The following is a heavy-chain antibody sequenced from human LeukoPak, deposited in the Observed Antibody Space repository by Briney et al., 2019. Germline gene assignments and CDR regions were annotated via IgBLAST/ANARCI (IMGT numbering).Heavy chain of an antibody. CDR1: GITFSNYE. CDR2: IKHIGSEK. V-gene: IGHV3-7*01. CDR3: ARSDYFDY. Sequence: GGSLRLSCAASGITFSNYEFHWVRQAPGKGLEWVANIKHIGSEKYYVDSVKGRFTISRDNAKNSLDLQMNSLRAEDTAVYYCARSDYFDYWGQGTLVTVSS. J-gene: IGHJ4*02.